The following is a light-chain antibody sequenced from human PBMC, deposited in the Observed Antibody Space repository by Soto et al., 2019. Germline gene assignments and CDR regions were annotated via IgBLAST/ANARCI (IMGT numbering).Light chain of an antibody. CDR3: HQYNNWPPAFT. Sequence: EIVLTQSPATLSVSPGERATLSCRASQSISSNLAWYQQRPGQAPRLLIYGASTRATGIPARFSGSGSGTEFTLTISSLQSEAFAVYYCHQYNNWPPAFTFGPGTKVDIK. J-gene: IGKJ3*01. V-gene: IGKV3-15*01. CDR2: GAS. CDR1: QSISSN.